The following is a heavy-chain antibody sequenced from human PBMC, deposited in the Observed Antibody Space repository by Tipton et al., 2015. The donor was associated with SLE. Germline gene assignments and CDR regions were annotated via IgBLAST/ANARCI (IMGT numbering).Heavy chain of an antibody. CDR2: ITRRGKT. V-gene: IGHV4-34*01. CDR1: DGSLSNYY. J-gene: IGHJ5*02. Sequence: LRLSCAVHDGSLSNYYWSWFRRPPGRGPEWIGEITRRGKTNYNPSLKSRVTISVDTSKNQFSLNLRSVTAADTAVYYCARGGTGDGRNPFDPWGQGTLVTVSS. CDR3: ARGGTGDGRNPFDP. D-gene: IGHD4-23*01.